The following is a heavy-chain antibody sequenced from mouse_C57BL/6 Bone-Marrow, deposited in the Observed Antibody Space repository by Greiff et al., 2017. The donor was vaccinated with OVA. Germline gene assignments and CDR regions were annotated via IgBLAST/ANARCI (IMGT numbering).Heavy chain of an antibody. D-gene: IGHD1-1*01. CDR2: INSDGGST. J-gene: IGHJ1*03. CDR1: EYEFPSHD. V-gene: IGHV5-2*01. Sequence: EVQGVESGGGLVQPGESLKLSCESNEYEFPSHDMSWVRKTPEKRLELVAAINSDGGSTYYPDTMERRFIISRGNTKKTLYLQMSSLRSEDTALYYCATHGSFFYWYFDVWGTGTTVTVSS. CDR3: ATHGSFFYWYFDV.